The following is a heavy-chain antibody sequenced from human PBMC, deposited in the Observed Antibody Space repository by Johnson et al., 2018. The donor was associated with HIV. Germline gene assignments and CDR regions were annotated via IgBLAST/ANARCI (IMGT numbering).Heavy chain of an antibody. CDR2: INTGGGT. CDR3: ARGGPFHAFDI. Sequence: VQLVESGGGLVQPGGSLRLSCAASGFTVSSNYMRWVRQAPGKGLEWVSVINTGGGTYYADSVKGRFTMSRDNSKNTLFLQMNSLRAEDTAMYFCARGGPFHAFDIWGHGTTVTVSS. J-gene: IGHJ3*02. D-gene: IGHD2-21*01. V-gene: IGHV3-66*01. CDR1: GFTVSSNY.